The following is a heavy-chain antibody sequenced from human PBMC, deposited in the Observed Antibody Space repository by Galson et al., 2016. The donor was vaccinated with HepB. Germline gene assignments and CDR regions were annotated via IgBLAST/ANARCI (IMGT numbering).Heavy chain of an antibody. V-gene: IGHV3-21*01. J-gene: IGHJ4*02. CDR1: GFSSNSFT. Sequence: SLRLSCAASGFSSNSFTMHWVRQPPGKGLEWLSSIDNSGDYIYYADSVSGRFTISRDNAKKSLYLQMNSLGAGDTALYFCMRSTPMVRGEPVGDYWGQGTLVAVSP. CDR2: IDNSGDYI. CDR3: MRSTPMVRGEPVGDY. D-gene: IGHD3-10*01.